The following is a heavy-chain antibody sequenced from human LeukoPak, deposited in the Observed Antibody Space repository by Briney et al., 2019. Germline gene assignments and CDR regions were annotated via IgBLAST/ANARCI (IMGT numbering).Heavy chain of an antibody. V-gene: IGHV4-30-4*01. CDR3: ARGPRRNTRLAASGWFDP. CDR2: VYYSGST. Sequence: SETLSLTCTVSGGSISSGDYYWSWIRQPPGKGLEWIGYVYYSGSTYYNPSLKSRVTISVDTSKNQFSLKLRSVTAADTAVYYCARGPRRNTRLAASGWFDPWGQGTPVTVSS. J-gene: IGHJ5*02. D-gene: IGHD2-15*01. CDR1: GGSISSGDYY.